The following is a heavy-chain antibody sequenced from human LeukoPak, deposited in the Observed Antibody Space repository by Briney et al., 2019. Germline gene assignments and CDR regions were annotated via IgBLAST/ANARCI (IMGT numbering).Heavy chain of an antibody. CDR1: GFTFGDYA. CDR3: AASDIVVVPAAGRIDY. Sequence: PGGSLRLSCTASGFTFGDYAMSWVRQAPGKGLEWVGFIRSKAYGGTTEYAASVKGRFTISRDDSKSIAYLQMNSLKTEDTAVYYCAASDIVVVPAAGRIDYWGQGTLVTVSS. V-gene: IGHV3-49*04. CDR2: IRSKAYGGTT. D-gene: IGHD2-2*01. J-gene: IGHJ4*02.